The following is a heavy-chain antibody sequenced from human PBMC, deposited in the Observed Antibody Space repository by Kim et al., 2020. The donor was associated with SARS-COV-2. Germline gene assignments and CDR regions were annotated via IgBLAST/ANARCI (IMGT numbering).Heavy chain of an antibody. V-gene: IGHV1-18*01. Sequence: ASVKVSCKPFGYSSTSHGISWVRRAPGQGLEWMGWISPYNRNTKYAQKFQGRVTVTTDTVTVYLEVRSLRSDDTAVYFCARDRVGQALVTNDDAFDVWGQ. CDR3: ARDRVGQALVTNDDAFDV. D-gene: IGHD1-1*01. J-gene: IGHJ3*01. CDR1: GYSSTSHG. CDR2: ISPYNRNT.